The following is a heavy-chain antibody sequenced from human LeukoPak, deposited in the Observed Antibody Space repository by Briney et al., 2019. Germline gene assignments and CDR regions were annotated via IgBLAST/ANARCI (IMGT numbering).Heavy chain of an antibody. CDR2: ISYDGSNK. Sequence: SGGSLRLSCAATGFTFSSFSMHWVRQAPGKGLEWVAVISYDGSNKYYADSVKGRFAISRDNPKNTLYLQMNSLRTEDTAVYYCAKGRVGANGYYHYGMDVWGQGTTVTVSS. D-gene: IGHD1-26*01. J-gene: IGHJ6*02. V-gene: IGHV3-30*18. CDR1: GFTFSSFS. CDR3: AKGRVGANGYYHYGMDV.